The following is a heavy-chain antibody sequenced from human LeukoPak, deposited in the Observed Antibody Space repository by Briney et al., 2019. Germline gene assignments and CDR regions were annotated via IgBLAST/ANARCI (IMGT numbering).Heavy chain of an antibody. J-gene: IGHJ4*02. CDR1: GDSLSSTTYY. CDR3: ARDAYNYGGRTHPYYFDY. CDR2: IYYSGST. Sequence: PETLSLTCTVSGDSLSSTTYYWGWIRQTPGKGLEWIGSIYYSGSTYYNPSLKSRVTISVDTSKNQFSLNLRSVTAADTAVYYCARDAYNYGGRTHPYYFDYWGQGTLVTVSS. D-gene: IGHD5-18*01. V-gene: IGHV4-39*07.